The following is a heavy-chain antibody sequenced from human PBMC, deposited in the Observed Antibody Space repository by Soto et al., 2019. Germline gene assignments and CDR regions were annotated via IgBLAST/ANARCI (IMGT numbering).Heavy chain of an antibody. V-gene: IGHV3-48*01. J-gene: IGHJ6*03. CDR2: ISSSSTTI. D-gene: IGHD3-3*01. Sequence: GGSLRLSCAASGFTFSSYTMNWVRQAPGKGLEWVSHISSSSTTIYYADSVRGRVTISGDNSKNSLYLQMNSVRAEDTAVYYCARVCWSGLYRDYCYMDVWGKGTTVTVSS. CDR1: GFTFSSYT. CDR3: ARVCWSGLYRDYCYMDV.